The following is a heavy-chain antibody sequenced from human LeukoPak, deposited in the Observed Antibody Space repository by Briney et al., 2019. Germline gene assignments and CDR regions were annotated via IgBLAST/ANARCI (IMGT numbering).Heavy chain of an antibody. CDR3: AKDRTTGDNYFDY. D-gene: IGHD7-27*01. CDR1: GFTFSNYA. Sequence: GGSLRLSCAASGFTFSNYAMSWVRQAPGKGLEWFSAITDSGGDTYYADSVKGRFTISRDNSKNTLYLQMNSLRAEDTAVYYCAKDRTTGDNYFDYWGQGTLVTVSS. CDR2: ITDSGGDT. J-gene: IGHJ4*02. V-gene: IGHV3-23*01.